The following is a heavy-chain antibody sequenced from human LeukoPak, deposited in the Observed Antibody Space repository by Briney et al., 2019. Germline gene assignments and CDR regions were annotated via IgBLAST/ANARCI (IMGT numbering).Heavy chain of an antibody. Sequence: GASVKVSCKASGYTFTGYYMHWVRQAPGQGLEWLGWINPSSGGTNYAQKFQGRVTMTRDTSISTAYMELSRLRSDDTAVYYCARDRADFGVGYGMDVWGQGTTVTVSS. CDR2: INPSSGGT. D-gene: IGHD3-3*01. CDR3: ARDRADFGVGYGMDV. CDR1: GYTFTGYY. J-gene: IGHJ6*02. V-gene: IGHV1-2*02.